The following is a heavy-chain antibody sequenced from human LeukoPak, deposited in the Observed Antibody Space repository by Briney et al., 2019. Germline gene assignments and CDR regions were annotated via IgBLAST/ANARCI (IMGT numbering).Heavy chain of an antibody. CDR2: IRTRSSYI. J-gene: IGHJ4*02. V-gene: IGHV3-21*01. CDR1: GLTFSTYS. Sequence: PGGSLRLSCEASGLTFSTYSMNWVRQAPGEGLEWVSSIRTRSSYIYYADSVMGRFTISRDNAKNSVYLQMNSLRVEDTAVYYCASLIEAGRGVYWGQGTLVTVSS. CDR3: ASLIEAGRGVY. D-gene: IGHD6-13*01.